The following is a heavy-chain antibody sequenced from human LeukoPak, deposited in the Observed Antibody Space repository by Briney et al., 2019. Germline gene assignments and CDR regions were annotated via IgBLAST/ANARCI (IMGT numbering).Heavy chain of an antibody. CDR3: ARDRSITMIVVAYAFDI. V-gene: IGHV4-39*07. CDR2: INHSGST. Sequence: SETLSLTCTVSGGSISSSSYYWGWIRQPPGKGLEWIGEINHSGSTNYNPSLKSRVTISVDTSKNQFSLKLSSVTAADTAVYYCARDRSITMIVVAYAFDIWGQGTMVTVSS. J-gene: IGHJ3*02. D-gene: IGHD3-22*01. CDR1: GGSISSSSYY.